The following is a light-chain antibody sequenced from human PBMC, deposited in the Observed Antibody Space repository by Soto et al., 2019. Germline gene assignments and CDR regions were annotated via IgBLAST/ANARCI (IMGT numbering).Light chain of an antibody. Sequence: VLTQSPATLSLSPGERATLSCRASQSVRTSLAWYQHKPGQAPRLLVYDASRRATGIPDRFSGGGSGTDFTLTISRLEPEDFAVYYCQQFSSYPLTFGGGTKVDIK. V-gene: IGKV3-20*01. CDR3: QQFSSYPLT. J-gene: IGKJ4*01. CDR1: QSVRTS. CDR2: DAS.